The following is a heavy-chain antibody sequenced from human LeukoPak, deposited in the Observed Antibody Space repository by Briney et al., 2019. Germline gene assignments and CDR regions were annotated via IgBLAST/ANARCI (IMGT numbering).Heavy chain of an antibody. J-gene: IGHJ4*02. V-gene: IGHV3-30*18. CDR2: IPYDGSNK. D-gene: IGHD3-3*01. Sequence: GGSLRLSCAASGFTFSSYGMHWVRQAPGKGLEWVAVIPYDGSNKYYADSVKGRFTISRDNSKNTLYLQMNSLRAEDTAVYYCAKDMGFLEWFDYWGQGTLVTVSS. CDR1: GFTFSSYG. CDR3: AKDMGFLEWFDY.